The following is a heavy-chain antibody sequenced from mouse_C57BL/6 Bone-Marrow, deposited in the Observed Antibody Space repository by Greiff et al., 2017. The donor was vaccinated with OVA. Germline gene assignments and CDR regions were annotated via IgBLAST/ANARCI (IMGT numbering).Heavy chain of an antibody. D-gene: IGHD2-3*01. CDR2: IYPGDGDT. CDR1: GYAFSSSW. CDR3: ASEGMVRGYFDY. J-gene: IGHJ2*01. Sequence: QVQLQQSGPELVKPGASVKISCKASGYAFSSSWMNWVKQRPGKGLEWIGRIYPGDGDTNYNGKFKGKATLTADKSSSTAYMQLSSLTSEDSAVYFCASEGMVRGYFDYWGQGTTLTVSS. V-gene: IGHV1-82*01.